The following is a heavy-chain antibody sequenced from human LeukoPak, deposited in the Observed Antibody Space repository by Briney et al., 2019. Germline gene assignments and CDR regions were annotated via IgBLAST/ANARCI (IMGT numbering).Heavy chain of an antibody. CDR2: IIPIFGTA. V-gene: IGHV1-69*05. J-gene: IGHJ4*02. D-gene: IGHD2-2*01. CDR1: GGTFSSYA. Sequence: GSSVKVSCKASGGTFSSYAISWVRQAPGQGLEWMGGIIPIFGTANYAQKSQGRVTITTDESTSTAYMELSSLRSEDTAVYYCAADIVVVPAASTPHYFDYWGQGTLVTVSS. CDR3: AADIVVVPAASTPHYFDY.